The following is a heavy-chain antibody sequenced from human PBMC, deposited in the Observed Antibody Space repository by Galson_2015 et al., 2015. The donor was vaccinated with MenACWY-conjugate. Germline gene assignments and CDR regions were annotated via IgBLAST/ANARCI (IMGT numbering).Heavy chain of an antibody. CDR3: ARERGLRGIATQGAFDI. D-gene: IGHD6-6*01. J-gene: IGHJ3*02. CDR2: ISSSSSYT. Sequence: SLRLSCAASGFTFSDNYMSWIRQAPGKGLEWVSYISSSSSYTNYADSVKGRFTISRDNAKNSLYLLMNSLRAEDTAVYYCARERGLRGIATQGAFDIWGQGTMVTVSS. V-gene: IGHV3-11*06. CDR1: GFTFSDNY.